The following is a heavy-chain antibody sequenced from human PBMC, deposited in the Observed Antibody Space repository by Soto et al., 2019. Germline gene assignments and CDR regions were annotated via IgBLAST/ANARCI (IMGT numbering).Heavy chain of an antibody. Sequence: QLQLQESGSGLVKPSQTLSLTCAVSGGSISSGGYSWSWIRQPPGKGLEWIGYMYHSGSTYYNPSLRGRVTISIDRSKNQFSLKLSSVTAAVTAVFYCARVPGYWGQGMLVTVSS. D-gene: IGHD2-2*01. CDR2: MYHSGST. V-gene: IGHV4-30-2*01. CDR3: ARVPGY. CDR1: GGSISSGGYS. J-gene: IGHJ4*02.